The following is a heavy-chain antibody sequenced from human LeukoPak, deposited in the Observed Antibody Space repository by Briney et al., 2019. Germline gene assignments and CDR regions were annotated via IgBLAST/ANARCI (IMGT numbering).Heavy chain of an antibody. V-gene: IGHV3-20*01. CDR3: ARSSHYDILTGYDY. CDR2: INWNGGST. CDR1: GFTFDDYG. Sequence: GGSLRLSCAASGFTFDDYGMSWVRQAPGKGREWVSGINWNGGSTGYADSVKGRFTISRDNAKNSLYLQMNSLRAEDTALYHCARSSHYDILTGYDYWGQGTLVTVSS. J-gene: IGHJ4*01. D-gene: IGHD3-9*01.